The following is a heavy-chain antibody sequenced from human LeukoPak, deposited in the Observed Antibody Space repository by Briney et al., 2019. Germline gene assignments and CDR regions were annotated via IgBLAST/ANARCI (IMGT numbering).Heavy chain of an antibody. CDR2: IYYSGTI. CDR1: GGSISSYY. J-gene: IGHJ5*02. CDR3: ARHGTSGTNLNWFDP. Sequence: PSETLSLTCTVSGGSISSYYWSWIRQPPGKGLEWIGYIYYSGTINYNPSLKSRVTISVDTSKNQFSLKLSSVTAADTAVYYCARHGTSGTNLNWFDPWGQGTLVTVSS. D-gene: IGHD1-1*01. V-gene: IGHV4-59*08.